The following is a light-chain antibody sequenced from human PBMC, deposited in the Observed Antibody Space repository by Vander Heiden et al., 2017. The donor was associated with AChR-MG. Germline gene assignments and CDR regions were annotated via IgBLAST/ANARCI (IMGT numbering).Light chain of an antibody. J-gene: IGKJ3*01. CDR1: QSVSSTF. CDR2: AAS. Sequence: EIVLTQSPGTLSLSLGERATLSCRASQSVSSTFLAWYQQKPGQAPRLLIYAASSRATGIPDRFSASGSGTDFTLTINRLEPEDFAVYFCQLYGRSPVLTFGRGTKVDIK. V-gene: IGKV3-20*01. CDR3: QLYGRSPVLT.